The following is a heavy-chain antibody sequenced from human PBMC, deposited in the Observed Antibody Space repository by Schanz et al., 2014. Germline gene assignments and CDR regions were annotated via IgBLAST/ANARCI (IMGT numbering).Heavy chain of an antibody. J-gene: IGHJ3*02. V-gene: IGHV3-23*01. CDR1: GFTFSSYA. D-gene: IGHD3-10*01. Sequence: EVQLLESGGGLVQPGGSLRLSCAASGFTFSSYAMSWVRQAPGKGLEWVSAISGSGGSTYYADSVKGRVTISRDNSKNTLYLQMNSLRAEDTAVYYCAKGRFGELSAFDIWGRGTMVTVSS. CDR3: AKGRFGELSAFDI. CDR2: ISGSGGST.